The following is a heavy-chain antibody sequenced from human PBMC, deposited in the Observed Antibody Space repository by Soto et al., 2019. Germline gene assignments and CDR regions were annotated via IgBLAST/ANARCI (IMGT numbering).Heavy chain of an antibody. J-gene: IGHJ5*02. V-gene: IGHV3-72*01. CDR1: GFTFSDHY. Sequence: EVQLVESGGDLVQPGGSLRLSCAVSGFTFSDHYMDWVRQAPGKGLEWVGRIRNIANSYTTDYAASVKGRFTISRDDSKNSQNLQMNSLKTEDTAMYYCARRITGTPPADGGSWGQGTLVTVSS. D-gene: IGHD1-7*01. CDR2: IRNIANSYTT. CDR3: ARRITGTPPADGGS.